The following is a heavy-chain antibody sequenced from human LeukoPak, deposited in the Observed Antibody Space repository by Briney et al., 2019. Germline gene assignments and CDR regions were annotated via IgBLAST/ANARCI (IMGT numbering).Heavy chain of an antibody. D-gene: IGHD3-3*01. V-gene: IGHV4-34*01. Sequence: PSETLSLTCAVYGGSFSGYYWSWIRQPPGKGLEWIGEINHSGSTNYNPSLKSRVTISVDTSKNQFSLKLSSVTAADTAVYYCARAGFGYYYYGMDVWGQGTTVTVSS. CDR3: ARAGFGYYYYGMDV. CDR1: GGSFSGYY. J-gene: IGHJ6*02. CDR2: INHSGST.